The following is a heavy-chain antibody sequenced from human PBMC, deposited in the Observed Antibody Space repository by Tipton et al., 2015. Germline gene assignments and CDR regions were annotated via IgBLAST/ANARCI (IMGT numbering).Heavy chain of an antibody. D-gene: IGHD5-24*01. CDR3: ATLVDGYSRIP. CDR2: IYYNGNT. J-gene: IGHJ5*02. Sequence: TLSLTCTVSGDSLSTYYWSWIRQSPGKGLEWIGYIYYNGNTKYNPSLKGRVTILVDTSKNQFSPKVNSVTAADTAVYYCATLVDGYSRIPWGQGTRVTVSS. CDR1: GDSLSTYY. V-gene: IGHV4-59*01.